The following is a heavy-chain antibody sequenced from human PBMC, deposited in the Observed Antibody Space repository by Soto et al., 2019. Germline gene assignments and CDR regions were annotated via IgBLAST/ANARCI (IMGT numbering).Heavy chain of an antibody. D-gene: IGHD4-4*01. J-gene: IGHJ4*02. CDR1: GGSISSSSYY. Sequence: SETLSLTCTVSGGSISSSSYYWGWIRQPPGKGLEWIGSIYYSGSTYYNPSLKSRVTISVDTSKNQFSLKLSSVTAADTAVYYCARQTSSIYSNYFDYWGQGTLVTVSS. CDR3: ARQTSSIYSNYFDY. V-gene: IGHV4-39*01. CDR2: IYYSGST.